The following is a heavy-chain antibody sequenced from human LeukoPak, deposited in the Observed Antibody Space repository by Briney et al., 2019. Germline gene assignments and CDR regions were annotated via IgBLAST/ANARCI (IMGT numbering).Heavy chain of an antibody. J-gene: IGHJ4*02. Sequence: SETLSLTCTVSGGSISSYYWSWIRQPPGKGLEWIGYIYYSGSTNYNPSLKSRVTMSVDTSKNQFSLKLSSVTAADTAVYYCARDGSTGLDYWGQGTLVTVSS. V-gene: IGHV4-59*01. CDR3: ARDGSTGLDY. CDR1: GGSISSYY. D-gene: IGHD3-10*01. CDR2: IYYSGST.